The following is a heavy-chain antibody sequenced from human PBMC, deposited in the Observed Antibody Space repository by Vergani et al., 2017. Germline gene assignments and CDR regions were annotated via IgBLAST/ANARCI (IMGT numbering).Heavy chain of an antibody. J-gene: IGHJ4*02. D-gene: IGHD6-13*01. V-gene: IGHV3-53*01. CDR3: ARDPLAAAGIFDY. Sequence: EVQLVESGGGLIQPGGSLRLSCAASGFTVSSNYMSWVRQAPGKGLEWVSVIYSGGSTYYADSVKGRFTISRDNSKNTLYLQMNSLRAEDTAVYYCARDPLAAAGIFDYWGQGTLVTVSS. CDR1: GFTVSSNY. CDR2: IYSGGST.